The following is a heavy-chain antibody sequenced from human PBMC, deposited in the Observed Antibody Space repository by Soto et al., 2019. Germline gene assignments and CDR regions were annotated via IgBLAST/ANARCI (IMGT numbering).Heavy chain of an antibody. V-gene: IGHV3-21*01. CDR2: ITSSSNYI. Sequence: GGSLRLSCAASGFTFSSYSMNWVRQAPGKGLEWGSSITSSSNYIYYADSVKGRFTISRDNAKNSLYLQMNSLRGEDTAVYYCARDPHGSSWYREIDYWGQGTLVTVSS. CDR3: ARDPHGSSWYREIDY. D-gene: IGHD6-13*01. J-gene: IGHJ4*02. CDR1: GFTFSSYS.